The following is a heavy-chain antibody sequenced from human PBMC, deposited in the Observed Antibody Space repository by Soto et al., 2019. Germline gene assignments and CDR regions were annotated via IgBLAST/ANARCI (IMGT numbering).Heavy chain of an antibody. V-gene: IGHV1-8*01. CDR3: ARYRTKVPVAFDV. J-gene: IGHJ3*01. Sequence: QVQLVQSGAEVKKPGASVQVSCKASGLAFPIDDIIWVRQTIGQGLEFMGWMNPSGSNTGYAQKFQGRATFTWNTPTSTAYMDLSGLRYEDTAVYYCARYRTKVPVAFDVWGQGTMVTVSS. CDR2: MNPSGSNT. CDR1: GLAFPIDD. D-gene: IGHD3-16*02.